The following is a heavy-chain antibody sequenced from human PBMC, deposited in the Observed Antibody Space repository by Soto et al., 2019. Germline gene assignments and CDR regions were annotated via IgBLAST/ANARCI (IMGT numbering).Heavy chain of an antibody. V-gene: IGHV1-69*12. CDR3: ASWKGSGSLRTFDY. Sequence: QVQLVQSGAEVKKPGSSVKVSCKASGGTFSSYAISWVRQAPGQGLEWMGGIIPIFGTANYVQKFQGRVTITADESTSTAYMELGSLRSEDTAVYYCASWKGSGSLRTFDYWGQGTLVTVSS. J-gene: IGHJ4*02. D-gene: IGHD1-26*01. CDR2: IIPIFGTA. CDR1: GGTFSSYA.